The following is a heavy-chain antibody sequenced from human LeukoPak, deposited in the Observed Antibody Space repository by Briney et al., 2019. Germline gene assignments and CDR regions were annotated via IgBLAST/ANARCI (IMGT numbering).Heavy chain of an antibody. CDR1: GGSFSGYY. V-gene: IGHV4-34*01. CDR2: INHSGST. D-gene: IGHD2-2*01. J-gene: IGHJ5*02. CDR3: ARFPQYQLLSWFDP. Sequence: PSETLSLTCAVYGGSFSGYYWSWIRQPPGKGLEWIGEINHSGSTNYNPSLKSRVTISVDASKNQFSLKLSSVTAADTAVYYCARFPQYQLLSWFDPWGQGTLVTVSS.